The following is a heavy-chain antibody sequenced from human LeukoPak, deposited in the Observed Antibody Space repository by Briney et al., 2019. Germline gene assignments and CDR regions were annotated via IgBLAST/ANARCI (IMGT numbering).Heavy chain of an antibody. CDR2: ISGSGGST. J-gene: IGHJ4*02. Sequence: GGSLRLSCVASGFTVSSNYMSWVRQAPGKGLEWVSGISGSGGSTYYADSVKGRFTIFRDNSKNTLYLQMNSLRAEDTAVYHCANGWSPDYWGRGTLVTVSS. CDR1: GFTVSSNY. D-gene: IGHD2-15*01. CDR3: ANGWSPDY. V-gene: IGHV3-23*01.